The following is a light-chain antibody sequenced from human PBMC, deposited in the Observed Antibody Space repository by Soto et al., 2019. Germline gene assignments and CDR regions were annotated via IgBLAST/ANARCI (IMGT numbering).Light chain of an antibody. CDR3: SSFRDWNTLWI. Sequence: QSALTQPASVSGSPGQSITISCTGTSSDVGGYDSVSWYQQHPGKAPKLIIYGGTNRPSGVSNRFSGSKSGNTASLTVSGLHPEEEEADYCSSFRDWNTLWIFGGGTKVTVL. V-gene: IGLV2-14*01. CDR2: GGT. J-gene: IGLJ2*01. CDR1: SSDVGGYDS.